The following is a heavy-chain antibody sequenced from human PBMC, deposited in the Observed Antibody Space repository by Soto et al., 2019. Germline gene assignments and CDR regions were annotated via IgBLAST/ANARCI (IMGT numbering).Heavy chain of an antibody. CDR1: GYTFTTYA. V-gene: IGHV1-18*01. CDR3: ARDPSVYWGGGSCPSFFDS. Sequence: ASVKVSCKASGYTFTTYAITWVRQAPGHGLEWMGWISAYNGNTNYAQRLQGRVTMTTDTSTSTAYMELRSLRSDDTAVYYCARDPSVYWGGGSCPSFFDSWGQGTLVTVSS. CDR2: ISAYNGNT. D-gene: IGHD2-15*01. J-gene: IGHJ4*02.